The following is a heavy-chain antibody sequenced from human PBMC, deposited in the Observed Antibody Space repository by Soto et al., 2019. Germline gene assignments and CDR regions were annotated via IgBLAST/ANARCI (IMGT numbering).Heavy chain of an antibody. CDR3: ARGYYDILTGYCVDAFDI. CDR2: IYYSGST. J-gene: IGHJ3*02. V-gene: IGHV4-59*01. Sequence: KTSETLSLTCTVSGGSISSYYWSWIRQPPGKGLEWIGYIYYSGSTNYNPSLKSRVTISVDTSKNQFSLKLSSVTAADTAVYYCARGYYDILTGYCVDAFDIWGQGTMVTVSS. CDR1: GGSISSYY. D-gene: IGHD3-9*01.